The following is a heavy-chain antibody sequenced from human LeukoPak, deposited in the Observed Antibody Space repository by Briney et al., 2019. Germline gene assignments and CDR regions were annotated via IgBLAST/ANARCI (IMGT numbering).Heavy chain of an antibody. D-gene: IGHD6-19*01. J-gene: IGHJ4*02. CDR2: ISAYNGNT. Sequence: ASVKVSCKASGYTFTSYGVSWVRQAPGQGLEWTGWISAYNGNTNYAQKLQGRVTMTTDTSTSTAYMELRSLRSDDTAVYYCATDIPASSGWWTKFDYWGQGTLVTVSS. CDR3: ATDIPASSGWWTKFDY. V-gene: IGHV1-18*01. CDR1: GYTFTSYG.